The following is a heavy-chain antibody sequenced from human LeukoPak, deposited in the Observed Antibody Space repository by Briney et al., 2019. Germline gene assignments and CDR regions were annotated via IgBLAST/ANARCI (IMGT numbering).Heavy chain of an antibody. Sequence: PSETLSLTCTVSGDSISNADSHWAWIRQPPGKGLEWIGSIYYSGSTYYNPSLKSRVTVSVDTSKNQFSLNLSSVTAADTAVYYCARHPTVTTFYVHHWGQGTLVTVSS. CDR3: ARHPTVTTFYVHH. V-gene: IGHV4-39*01. J-gene: IGHJ1*01. CDR1: GDSISNADSH. D-gene: IGHD4-17*01. CDR2: IYYSGST.